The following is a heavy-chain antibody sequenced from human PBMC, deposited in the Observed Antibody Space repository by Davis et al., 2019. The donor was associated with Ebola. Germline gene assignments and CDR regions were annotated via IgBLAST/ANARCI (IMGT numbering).Heavy chain of an antibody. V-gene: IGHV4-4*07. CDR2: IYTSGST. J-gene: IGHJ4*02. Sequence: PGGSLRLSCAVYGGSFSGYYWSWIRQPAGKGLEWIGRIYTSGSTNYNPSLKSRVTMSVDTTKNQFSLKLSSVTAADTAVYYCAREDDFWSGYYRSFDYWGQGTPVTVSP. CDR3: AREDDFWSGYYRSFDY. D-gene: IGHD3-3*01. CDR1: GGSFSGYY.